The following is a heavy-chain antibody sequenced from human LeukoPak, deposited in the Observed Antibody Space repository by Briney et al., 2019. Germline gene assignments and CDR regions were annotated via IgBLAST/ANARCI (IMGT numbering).Heavy chain of an antibody. CDR2: IKEDGVRK. D-gene: IGHD6-6*01. J-gene: IGHJ4*02. CDR1: GITFRNFW. Sequence: GGSLRLSCAASGITFRNFWMTWVRQAPGKGVEWVANIKEDGVRKYYVDSVKGRFTISRDNAKNSLYLQMNSLRAEDTAVYYCARDWGSSSEYDYWGQGTLVTVSS. CDR3: ARDWGSSSEYDY. V-gene: IGHV3-7*01.